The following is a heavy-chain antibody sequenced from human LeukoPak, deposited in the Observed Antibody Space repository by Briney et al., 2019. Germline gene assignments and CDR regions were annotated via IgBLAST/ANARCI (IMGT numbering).Heavy chain of an antibody. Sequence: SETLSLTCSVSGGSVSSGSYYWSWIRQPPGTGLEWIGYIYYSGSANYNPSLKSRVTISVDTSKIQFSLNLTSVTAADTAVYYCAESGSPDYFQHWGQGTLVTVSS. CDR2: IYYSGSA. V-gene: IGHV4-61*01. J-gene: IGHJ1*01. D-gene: IGHD2-15*01. CDR1: GGSVSSGSYY. CDR3: AESGSPDYFQH.